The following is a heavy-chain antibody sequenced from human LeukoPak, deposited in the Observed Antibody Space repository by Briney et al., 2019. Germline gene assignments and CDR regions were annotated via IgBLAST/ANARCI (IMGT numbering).Heavy chain of an antibody. CDR2: ISSSSNYI. V-gene: IGHV3-21*01. Sequence: PGGSLRLSCAASGFTFSRYNMNWVRQAPGKGLEWVSSISSSSNYIYYADSVKGRFTISRDNAKNSLYLQMNSLRAEDTAVYYCAGDMRTGDFWSGYSDYWGQGTLVTVSS. D-gene: IGHD3-3*01. CDR1: GFTFSRYN. J-gene: IGHJ4*02. CDR3: AGDMRTGDFWSGYSDY.